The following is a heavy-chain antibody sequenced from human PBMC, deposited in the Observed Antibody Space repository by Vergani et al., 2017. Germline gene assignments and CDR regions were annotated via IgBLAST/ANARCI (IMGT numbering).Heavy chain of an antibody. D-gene: IGHD3-10*01. V-gene: IGHV3-21*01. CDR1: GFTFSSYS. J-gene: IGHJ4*02. CDR2: ISSSSSYI. Sequence: VQLVESGGGLVKPGGSLRLSCAASGFTFSSYSMNWVRQAPGKGLEWVSSISSSSSYIYYADSVKGRFTISRDKAKNSLYLQMNSLRAEDTAVYYCARDAMVRGVRTHIGYWGQGTLVTVSS. CDR3: ARDAMVRGVRTHIGY.